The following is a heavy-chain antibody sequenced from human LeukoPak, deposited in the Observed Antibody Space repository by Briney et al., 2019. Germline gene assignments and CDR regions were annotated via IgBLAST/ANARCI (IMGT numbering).Heavy chain of an antibody. Sequence: GGSLRLSCAASGFTFSSYWMSWVRQAPGKGLEWVANIRQDGVEQYYVDSVEGRFTISRDNAKSSLFLQMNSLRAEDTAVYYCARISQRSFDPCGQGTLVTVSS. D-gene: IGHD2-15*01. CDR1: GFTFSSYW. V-gene: IGHV3-7*05. CDR2: IRQDGVEQ. CDR3: ARISQRSFDP. J-gene: IGHJ5*02.